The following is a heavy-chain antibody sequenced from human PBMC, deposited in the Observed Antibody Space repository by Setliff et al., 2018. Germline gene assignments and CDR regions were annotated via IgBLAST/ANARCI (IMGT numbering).Heavy chain of an antibody. J-gene: IGHJ4*02. CDR3: ARTCSGSGCYAGLES. V-gene: IGHV3-33*08. CDR2: IWDDGVKK. D-gene: IGHD2-15*01. CDR1: GFTFSTYR. Sequence: GGSLRLSCAASGFTFSTYRMHWVRQAPGKGLEWVAVIWDDGVKKYHADSVKGRFTIARDNSKNTLYLQMNSLRPEDTAVYYCARTCSGSGCYAGLESWGQGTPVTVS.